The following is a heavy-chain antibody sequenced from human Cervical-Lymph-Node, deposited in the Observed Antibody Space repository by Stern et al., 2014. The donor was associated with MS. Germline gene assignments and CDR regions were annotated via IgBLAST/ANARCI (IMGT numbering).Heavy chain of an antibody. CDR1: GFTFSSYG. J-gene: IGHJ1*01. CDR3: AREGGNTAEYFQH. CDR2: IWYDGSNK. V-gene: IGHV3-33*01. Sequence: VHLVESGGGVVQPGRSLRLSCAASGFTFSSYGMHWVRQAPGKGLEWVAVIWYDGSNKYYADSVKGRFTISRDNSKNTLYLQMNSLRGEDTAVYYCAREGGNTAEYFQHWGQGTLVTVSS. D-gene: IGHD4-23*01.